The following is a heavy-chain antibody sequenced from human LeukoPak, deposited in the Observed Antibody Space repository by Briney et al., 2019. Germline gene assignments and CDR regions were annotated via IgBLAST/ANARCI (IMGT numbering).Heavy chain of an antibody. J-gene: IGHJ6*02. CDR2: ISYDGSNK. V-gene: IGHV3-30-3*01. CDR1: GFTFSSYA. D-gene: IGHD1-1*01. CDR3: ARVERNYYYGMDV. Sequence: GGSLRPSCAASGFTFSSYAMHWVRQAPGKGLEWVAVISYDGSNKYYADSVKGRFTISRDNSKNTLYLQMNSLRAEDTAVYYCARVERNYYYGMDVWGQGTTVTVSS.